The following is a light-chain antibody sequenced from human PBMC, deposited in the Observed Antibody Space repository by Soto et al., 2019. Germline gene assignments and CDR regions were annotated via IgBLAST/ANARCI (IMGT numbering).Light chain of an antibody. CDR3: QQYSSYPYT. J-gene: IGKJ2*01. V-gene: IGKV1-5*03. CDR2: KAA. Sequence: DIHMTQSPSTLSASVGDRVTITFRASQSISSWLAWYQQKPGTAPNLLIYKAARLESGVPSRFSGSGSGTEFNLTISCLQPDDFATYYGQQYSSYPYTFGQGTKLEIK. CDR1: QSISSW.